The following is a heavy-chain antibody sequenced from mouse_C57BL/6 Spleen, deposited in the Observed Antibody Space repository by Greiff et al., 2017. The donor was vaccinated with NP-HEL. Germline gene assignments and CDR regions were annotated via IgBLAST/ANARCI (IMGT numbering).Heavy chain of an antibody. CDR1: GYSITSDY. V-gene: IGHV3-8*01. CDR2: ISYSGST. CDR3: ARSITTVPGGYFDV. D-gene: IGHD1-1*01. Sequence: EVKLVESGPGLAKPSQTLSLTCSVTGYSITSDYWNWIRKFPGNKLEYMGYISYSGSTYYNPSLKSRISITRDTSKNKYYLQLNSVTTEDTATYYCARSITTVPGGYFDVWGTGTTVTVSS. J-gene: IGHJ1*03.